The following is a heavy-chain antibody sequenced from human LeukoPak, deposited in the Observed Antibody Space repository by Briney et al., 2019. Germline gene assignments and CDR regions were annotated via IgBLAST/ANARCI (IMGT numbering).Heavy chain of an antibody. CDR3: ARGRRRWLQFYYFDY. CDR1: GYSISSGYY. D-gene: IGHD5-24*01. V-gene: IGHV4-38-2*02. Sequence: SETLSLTCTVSGYSISSGYYWGWIRQPPGKGLEWIGSIYHSGSTYYNPSLKSRVTISVDTSKNQFSLKLSSVTAADTAVYYCARGRRRWLQFYYFDYWGQGTLVTVSS. J-gene: IGHJ4*02. CDR2: IYHSGST.